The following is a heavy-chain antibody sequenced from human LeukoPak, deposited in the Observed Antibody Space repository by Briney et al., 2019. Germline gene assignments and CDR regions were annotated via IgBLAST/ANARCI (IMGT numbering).Heavy chain of an antibody. V-gene: IGHV3-49*04. Sequence: GGSLTLSCTASGFTFGDYAMSWVRQAPGKGLEWVGFIRSKAYGGTTEYAASVKGRFTISRDDSKSIAYLQMNSLRAEDTAVYYCAKDEGRIVGATMDYWGQGTLVTVSS. CDR2: IRSKAYGGTT. J-gene: IGHJ4*02. CDR3: AKDEGRIVGATMDY. D-gene: IGHD1-26*01. CDR1: GFTFGDYA.